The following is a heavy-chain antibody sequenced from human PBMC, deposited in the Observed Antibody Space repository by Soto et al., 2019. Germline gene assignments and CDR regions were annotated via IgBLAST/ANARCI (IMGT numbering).Heavy chain of an antibody. CDR3: ARGKWLRYNY. J-gene: IGHJ4*02. D-gene: IGHD5-12*01. Sequence: SETLSLTCTVSGGSISRGGYYWSLIRQHPGKGLEWIGYIYYSGSTYYNPSLKSRVTISVDTSKNQFSLKLSSVTAADTAVYYCARGKWLRYNYWGQGTLVTVSS. V-gene: IGHV4-31*03. CDR2: IYYSGST. CDR1: GGSISRGGYY.